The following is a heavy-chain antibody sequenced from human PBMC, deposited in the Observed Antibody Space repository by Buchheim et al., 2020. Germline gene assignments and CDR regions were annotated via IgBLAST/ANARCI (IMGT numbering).Heavy chain of an antibody. Sequence: QVQLQESGPGLVKPSETLSLTCTVSGDSISSYYWSWIRQPPGQGPEWIGYIYHSGSTNYNPSLKSRVTISVDTSKNQFSLKLSSVTAADTAVYYCARHGDDTLTGYYGSFDYWGLGTL. J-gene: IGHJ4*02. CDR2: IYHSGST. CDR3: ARHGDDTLTGYYGSFDY. CDR1: GDSISSYY. D-gene: IGHD3-9*01. V-gene: IGHV4-59*08.